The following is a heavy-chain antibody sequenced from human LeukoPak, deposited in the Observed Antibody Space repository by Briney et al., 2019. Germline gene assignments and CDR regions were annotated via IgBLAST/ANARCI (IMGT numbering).Heavy chain of an antibody. J-gene: IGHJ4*02. CDR3: ARRKYCGSATCYTGGYRYFDY. CDR2: IKQDGGET. Sequence: GGSLRLSCVASGFTFSSYWMSWVRQAPGKGLEWMANIKQDGGETYYVDSVKGRFTISRDNAKNSLYLQMNSLRAEDTAVYYCARRKYCGSATCYTGGYRYFDYWGQGTLVTVSS. D-gene: IGHD2-2*02. V-gene: IGHV3-7*01. CDR1: GFTFSSYW.